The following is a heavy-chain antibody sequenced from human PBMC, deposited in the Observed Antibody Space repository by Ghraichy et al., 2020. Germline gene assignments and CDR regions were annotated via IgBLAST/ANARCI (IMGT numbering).Heavy chain of an antibody. V-gene: IGHV4-34*01. CDR3: ARVLKYGDAFDI. D-gene: IGHD2/OR15-2a*01. CDR2: INHSGST. J-gene: IGHJ3*02. CDR1: GGSFSGYY. Sequence: SETLSLTCAVYGGSFSGYYWSWIRQPPGKGLEWIGEINHSGSTNYNPSLKSRVTISVDTSKNQFSLKLSSVTAADTAVYYCARVLKYGDAFDIWGHGTMVTVSS.